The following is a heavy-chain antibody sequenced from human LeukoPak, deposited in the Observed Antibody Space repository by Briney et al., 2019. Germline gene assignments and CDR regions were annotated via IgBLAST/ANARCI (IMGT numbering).Heavy chain of an antibody. J-gene: IGHJ4*02. V-gene: IGHV3-30*18. CDR1: GFTFSGYG. D-gene: IGHD2-8*01. Sequence: GGSLRLSCAASGFTFSGYGIHWVRQAPGKGLEWVAFISYDGTNKYYADSVKGRFTISRDNSKNTLYLQMNSLRAEDTAVYYCAKGDELMLVDYWGQGTLVTVFS. CDR2: ISYDGTNK. CDR3: AKGDELMLVDY.